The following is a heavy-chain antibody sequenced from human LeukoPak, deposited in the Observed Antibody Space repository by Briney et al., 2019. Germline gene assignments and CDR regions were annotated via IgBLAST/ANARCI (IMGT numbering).Heavy chain of an antibody. CDR1: GFTFDDYG. V-gene: IGHV3-20*04. CDR2: INWNGGST. J-gene: IGHJ6*03. Sequence: RPGGSLRLSCAASGFTFDDYGMSWVRQAPGKGLEWVSGINWNGGSTGYADSVKGRFTISRDNAKNSLYLQMNSLRAEDTALYYCARDLSVPASPYYYMDVWGKGTTVTVSS. CDR3: ARDLSVPASPYYYMDV. D-gene: IGHD2-2*01.